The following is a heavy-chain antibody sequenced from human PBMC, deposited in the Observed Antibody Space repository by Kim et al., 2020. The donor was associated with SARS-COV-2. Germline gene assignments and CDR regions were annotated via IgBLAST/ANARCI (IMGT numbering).Heavy chain of an antibody. CDR2: ISYDGSNK. J-gene: IGHJ5*02. D-gene: IGHD2-2*01. Sequence: GGSLRLSCAASGFTFSSYAMHWVRQAPGKGLEWVAVISYDGSNKYYADSVKGRFTISRDNSKNTLYLQMNSLRAEDTAVYYCARAPIVVVPAATPPGWFDPWGQGTLVTVSS. V-gene: IGHV3-30-3*01. CDR3: ARAPIVVVPAATPPGWFDP. CDR1: GFTFSSYA.